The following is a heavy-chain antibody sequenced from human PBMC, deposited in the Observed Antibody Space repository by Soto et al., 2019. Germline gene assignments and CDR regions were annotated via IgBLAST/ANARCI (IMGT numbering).Heavy chain of an antibody. D-gene: IGHD7-27*01. Sequence: ASVKVSCKASGGTFSNYAFSWVRQAPGQGPEWMGGIIPIFGTPNYAQKFQARLTITADESTSTAYMELSSLRSEDTAVYYCAKEVSLGSTVDLGYWGQGALVTVSS. V-gene: IGHV1-69*13. CDR1: GGTFSNYA. J-gene: IGHJ4*02. CDR3: AKEVSLGSTVDLGY. CDR2: IIPIFGTP.